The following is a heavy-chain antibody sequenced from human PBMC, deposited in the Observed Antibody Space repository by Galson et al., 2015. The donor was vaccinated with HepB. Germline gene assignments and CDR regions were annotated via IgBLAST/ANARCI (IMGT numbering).Heavy chain of an antibody. V-gene: IGHV3-23*01. CDR3: AKGGSWSRYFFHY. CDR1: GFTFTSYA. CDR2: ISESGGST. Sequence: SLRLSCAASGFTFTSYAMSWVRQPPGKGLEWVSLISESGGSTYYADSVKGRFFISRDNSKNTLYLQMNSLRAEDTAVYYCAKGGSWSRYFFHYWGQGTLVTVSS. J-gene: IGHJ4*02. D-gene: IGHD6-13*01.